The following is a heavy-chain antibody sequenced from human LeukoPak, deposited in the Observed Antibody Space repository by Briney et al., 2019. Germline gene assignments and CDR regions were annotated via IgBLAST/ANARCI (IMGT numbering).Heavy chain of an antibody. CDR3: AKDQGEVGATEY. J-gene: IGHJ4*02. V-gene: IGHV3-23*01. CDR1: GITFSRFA. D-gene: IGHD1-26*01. CDR2: VSESGDST. Sequence: GGSLRLSCAASGITFSRFAMSWVRQAPGKGLEWVSVVSESGDSTHYAESVKGRFTISRDNSKNTLYLEMNRLRADDTAVYYCAKDQGEVGATEYWGQGTLVTVSS.